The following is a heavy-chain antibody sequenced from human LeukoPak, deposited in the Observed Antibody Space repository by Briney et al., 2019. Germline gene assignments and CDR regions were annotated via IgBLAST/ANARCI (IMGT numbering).Heavy chain of an antibody. CDR2: IKQDGSEK. V-gene: IGHV3-7*01. CDR3: ARRHSSGWLGDWFDP. Sequence: GGSLRLSCAASGFTFSTYWMSWVRQAPGKGLEWVANIKQDGSEKYYVDSVKGRFTISIDNAKNSLYLQMNSLRAEDTAVYYCARRHSSGWLGDWFDPWGQGTLVTVSS. D-gene: IGHD6-19*01. CDR1: GFTFSTYW. J-gene: IGHJ5*02.